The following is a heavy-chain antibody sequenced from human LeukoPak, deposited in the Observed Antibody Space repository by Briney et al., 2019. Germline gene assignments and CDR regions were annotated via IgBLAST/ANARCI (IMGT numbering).Heavy chain of an antibody. D-gene: IGHD6-13*01. CDR2: MNPNSGNT. CDR3: ARVTVWAAAGTPDYYYYFYMDV. V-gene: IGHV1-8*01. Sequence: ASVKLSCNASGYTFTSYDINWVRQGNGQGHEWMGWMNPNSGNTGYAHKFQGRVTMTRNTSISTAYMELSSLRSDDTAVYYCARVTVWAAAGTPDYYYYFYMDVWGKGTTVTISS. J-gene: IGHJ6*03. CDR1: GYTFTSYD.